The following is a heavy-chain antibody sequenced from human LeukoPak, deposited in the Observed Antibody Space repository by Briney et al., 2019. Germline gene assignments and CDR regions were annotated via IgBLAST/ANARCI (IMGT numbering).Heavy chain of an antibody. CDR2: ISSSGSTI. D-gene: IGHD2-21*01. CDR3: ASGYCGGDCYLTSPLDY. CDR1: GFTFSDYH. J-gene: IGHJ4*02. V-gene: IGHV3-11*01. Sequence: PGGSLRLSCAASGFTFSDYHMSWIRQAPGKGLEWVSYISSSGSTIYYADSVKGRFTISRDNAKNSLYLQMNSLRAEDTAVYYCASGYCGGDCYLTSPLDYWGQGTLVTVSS.